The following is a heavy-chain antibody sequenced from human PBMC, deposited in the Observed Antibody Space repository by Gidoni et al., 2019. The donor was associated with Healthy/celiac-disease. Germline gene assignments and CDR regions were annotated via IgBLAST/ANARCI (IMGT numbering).Heavy chain of an antibody. CDR2: IIPILGIA. CDR1: GGTFSSYT. J-gene: IGHJ4*02. D-gene: IGHD3-22*01. V-gene: IGHV1-69*02. CDR3: ARSVNYYDSSGSPY. Sequence: QVQLVQSGAEVKKPGSSVKVSCKASGGTFSSYTISWVRQAPGQGLEWMGRIIPILGIANYAQKFQGRVTITADKSTSTAYMERSSLRSEDTAVYYCARSVNYYDSSGSPYWGQGTLIHRLL.